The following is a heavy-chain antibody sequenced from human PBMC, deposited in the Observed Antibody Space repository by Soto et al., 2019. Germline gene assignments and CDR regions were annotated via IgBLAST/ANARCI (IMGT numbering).Heavy chain of an antibody. V-gene: IGHV4-31*03. Sequence: SETLSLTCTVSGGSISSGGYYWSWIRQHPGKGLEWIGYIYYSGSTYYNPSLKSRVTISVDTSKNQFSLKLSSVTAADTAVYYCAGGFRYFDWLLFGGVFYFWGQGTMVTGSS. CDR1: GGSISSGGYY. CDR2: IYYSGST. J-gene: IGHJ3*01. CDR3: AGGFRYFDWLLFGGVFYF. D-gene: IGHD3-9*01.